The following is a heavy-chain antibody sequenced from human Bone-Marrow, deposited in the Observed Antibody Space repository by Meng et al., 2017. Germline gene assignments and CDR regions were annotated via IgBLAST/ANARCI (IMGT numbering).Heavy chain of an antibody. CDR3: ARVHGSSRAFDI. D-gene: IGHD1-26*01. V-gene: IGHV4-59*01. J-gene: IGHJ3*02. CDR1: GGSISSYY. Sequence: SETLSLTCTVSGGSISSYYWSWIRQPPGKGLEWIGYIYYSGSTNYNPSLKSRVTISVDTSKNPFYLKLSSVTAAYTAVYYCARVHGSSRAFDIWGQGTMVTVSS. CDR2: IYYSGST.